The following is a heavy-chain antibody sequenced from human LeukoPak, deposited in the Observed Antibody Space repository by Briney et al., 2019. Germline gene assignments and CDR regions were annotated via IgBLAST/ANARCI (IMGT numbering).Heavy chain of an antibody. V-gene: IGHV3-21*01. CDR1: GFTFSSYS. Sequence: GGSLRLSCAASGFTFSSYSMNWVRQAPGKGLEWVSSISSSSSYIYYADSVKGRFTISRDNAKNSLYLQMNSLRAEDTAVYYCARVKRYCSSTSCPADAFDIWGQGTMVTVSS. D-gene: IGHD2-2*01. CDR3: ARVKRYCSSTSCPADAFDI. J-gene: IGHJ3*02. CDR2: ISSSSSYI.